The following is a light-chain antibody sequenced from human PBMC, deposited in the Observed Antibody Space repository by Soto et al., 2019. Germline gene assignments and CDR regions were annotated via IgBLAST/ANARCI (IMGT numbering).Light chain of an antibody. CDR3: MQGTHLYT. V-gene: IGKV2-30*01. Sequence: DVVMTQSPLSLPVTLGQPASISCRTSQSLVYSDGNTYLNWFQQRPVQSPRRLIYKVSNRVSGVPNTFRGSGSSTDFTLKISRVEAEDVGVYYCMQGTHLYTFGQGIKVEIK. J-gene: IGKJ2*01. CDR2: KVS. CDR1: QSLVYSDGNTY.